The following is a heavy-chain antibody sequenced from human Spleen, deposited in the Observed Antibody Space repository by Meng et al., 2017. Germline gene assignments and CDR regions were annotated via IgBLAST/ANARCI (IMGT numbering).Heavy chain of an antibody. CDR1: GGAFSGYY. V-gene: IGHV4-34*01. CDR2: INHSGST. J-gene: IGHJ4*02. D-gene: IGHD6-25*01. CDR3: ARDNNGYGAVEF. Sequence: QVQLQQWGAELLKPSETLSLTCAVYGGAFSGYYWSWIRQPPGKGLEWIGEINHSGSTTYNPSLKSRVTISEDTSKNQFSLKLSSVTAADTAVYYCARDNNGYGAVEFWGQGTLVTVSS.